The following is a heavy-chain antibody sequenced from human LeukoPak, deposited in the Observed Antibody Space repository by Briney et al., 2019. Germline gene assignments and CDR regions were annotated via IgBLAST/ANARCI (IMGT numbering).Heavy chain of an antibody. Sequence: SETLSLTCTVSGGSISSYYWSWVRQPPGKGLEWIGYIYYSGSTNYNPSLKSRVTISVDTSKNQFSLKLSSVTAADTAVYYCARQGDSDAFDIWGQGTMVTVSS. CDR1: GGSISSYY. CDR3: ARQGDSDAFDI. V-gene: IGHV4-59*08. CDR2: IYYSGST. D-gene: IGHD2-21*02. J-gene: IGHJ3*02.